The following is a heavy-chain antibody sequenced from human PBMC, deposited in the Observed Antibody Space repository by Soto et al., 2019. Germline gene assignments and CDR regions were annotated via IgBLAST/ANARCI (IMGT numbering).Heavy chain of an antibody. V-gene: IGHV1-69*13. J-gene: IGHJ4*01. CDR1: EGAFSSYA. Sequence: SVKVSCNASEGAFSSYAISWLRQAPGQRLEWMGGIIPVFGTANYAQKFQGRVTITADESTSTAYMELSSLRSEDTAVYYCARDPLAYCGGDCYSNLYYFDYWGHGTLVTVSS. CDR2: IIPVFGTA. CDR3: ARDPLAYCGGDCYSNLYYFDY. D-gene: IGHD2-21*02.